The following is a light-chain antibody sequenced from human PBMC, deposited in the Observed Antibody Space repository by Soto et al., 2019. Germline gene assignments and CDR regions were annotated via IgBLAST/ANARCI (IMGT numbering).Light chain of an antibody. V-gene: IGLV1-47*01. CDR2: RNN. Sequence: QSVLTQPPSASVTPGQRVTISCSGSSSNIGSNYVYWYQQLPGTAPKLLIYRNNQRPSGVPDRFSGSKSGTSASLAISGLRSEDEADYYCATWDDSLSGVVFGGGTQLTVL. CDR3: ATWDDSLSGVV. CDR1: SSNIGSNY. J-gene: IGLJ2*01.